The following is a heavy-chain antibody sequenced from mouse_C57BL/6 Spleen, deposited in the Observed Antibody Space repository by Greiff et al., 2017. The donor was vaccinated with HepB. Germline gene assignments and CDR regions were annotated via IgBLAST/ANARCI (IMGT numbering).Heavy chain of an antibody. CDR2: ISDGGSYT. J-gene: IGHJ4*01. CDR1: GFTFSSYA. Sequence: EVQGVESGGGLVKPGGSLKLSCAASGFTFSSYAMSWVRQTPEKRLEWVATISDGGSYTYYPDNVKGRFTISRDNAKNNLYLQMSHLKSEDTAMYYCARERGIYDGYYGAMDYWGQGTSVTVSS. D-gene: IGHD2-3*01. V-gene: IGHV5-4*01. CDR3: ARERGIYDGYYGAMDY.